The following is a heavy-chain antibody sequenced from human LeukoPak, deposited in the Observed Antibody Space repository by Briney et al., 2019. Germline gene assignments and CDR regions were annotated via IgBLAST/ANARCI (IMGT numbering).Heavy chain of an antibody. D-gene: IGHD6-13*01. V-gene: IGHV3-23*01. J-gene: IGHJ4*02. Sequence: GGSLRLSCAASGFTFSSYSMNWVRQAPGKGLEWVSIISASGGSTYYADSVRGRFTISRDNSKNTLYLQMSTLRDEDTAVYYCAKVLGTYGSSGYAWYFDHWGQGILVTVSS. CDR3: AKVLGTYGSSGYAWYFDH. CDR2: ISASGGST. CDR1: GFTFSSYS.